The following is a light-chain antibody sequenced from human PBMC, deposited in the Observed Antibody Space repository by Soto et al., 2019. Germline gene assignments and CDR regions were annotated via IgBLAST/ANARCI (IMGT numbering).Light chain of an antibody. CDR2: DAS. V-gene: IGKV3-11*01. CDR3: QQYGRSPTT. CDR1: QSVSSY. J-gene: IGKJ1*01. Sequence: EIVLTQSPATLSLSPGERATLSCRASQSVSSYLAWYHQKPGQAPRLLIYDASNRATGIPARFSGSGSGTDFTLTISRLETEDFAVYYCQQYGRSPTTFGQGTKVDIK.